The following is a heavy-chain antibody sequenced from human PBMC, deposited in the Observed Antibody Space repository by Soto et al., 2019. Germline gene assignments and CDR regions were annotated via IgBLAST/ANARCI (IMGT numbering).Heavy chain of an antibody. CDR2: IYHSGST. CDR1: GGSISSGGYS. Sequence: PSETLSLTCAVSGGSISSGGYSWSWIRQPPGKGLEWIGYIYHSGSTYYNPSLKSRVTISVDRSKNQFSLKLSSVTAADTAVYYCARQIGRFDPWGQGTLVTVSS. J-gene: IGHJ5*02. V-gene: IGHV4-30-2*01. CDR3: ARQIGRFDP.